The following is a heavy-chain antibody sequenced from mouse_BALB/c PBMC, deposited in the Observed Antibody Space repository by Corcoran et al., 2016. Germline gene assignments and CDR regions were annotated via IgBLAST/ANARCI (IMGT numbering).Heavy chain of an antibody. D-gene: IGHD2-10*02. V-gene: IGHV14-1*02. Sequence: EVQLQQSGAELVRPGALVKLSCKASGFNIKDYYMHWVKQRPEQGLEWIGWIDPENGNTIYDPKFQGKASITADTSSNTAYLQLSSLTSEDTAVYYCASRGYGNYGYYAMDYWGQGTSVTVSS. J-gene: IGHJ4*01. CDR3: ASRGYGNYGYYAMDY. CDR2: IDPENGNT. CDR1: GFNIKDYY.